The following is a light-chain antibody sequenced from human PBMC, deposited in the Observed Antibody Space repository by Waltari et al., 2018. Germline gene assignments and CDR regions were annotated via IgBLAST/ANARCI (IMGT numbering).Light chain of an antibody. CDR1: SSNIGNDY. V-gene: IGLV1-51*02. CDR2: ENN. Sequence: QSVLTQPPSVSAAPGQKVTISFSGSSSNIGNDYVTWYQQPPGTAPKLFIYENNKRPSGIPDRFSGSKSGTSATLGITGLQTGDEADYYCGTWDTSLSALIFGGGTKLTVL. J-gene: IGLJ2*01. CDR3: GTWDTSLSALI.